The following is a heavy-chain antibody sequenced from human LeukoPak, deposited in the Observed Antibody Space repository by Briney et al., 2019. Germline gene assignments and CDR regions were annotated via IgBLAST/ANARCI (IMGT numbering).Heavy chain of an antibody. D-gene: IGHD5-12*01. Sequence: PSETLSLTCTVSGGSVSTGSYYWSWIRQPPGKGLEWIGYIYYSGSTNYNPSLKSRVTISVDTSKNQFSLKLSSVTAADTAVYYCARSRGYSGYDSGWFDPWGQGTLVTVSS. CDR2: IYYSGST. J-gene: IGHJ5*02. V-gene: IGHV4-61*01. CDR3: ARSRGYSGYDSGWFDP. CDR1: GGSVSTGSYY.